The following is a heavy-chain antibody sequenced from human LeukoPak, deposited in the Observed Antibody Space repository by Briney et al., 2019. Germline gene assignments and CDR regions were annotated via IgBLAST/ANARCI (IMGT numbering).Heavy chain of an antibody. CDR3: ARDDVGSY. CDR1: GFTFSSYA. Sequence: PGGSLRLSCAASGFTFSSYAMHWVRQAAGKGLEWVAVISYDGSNKYYADSVKGRFTISRDNSKNTLYLQMNSLRAEDTAVYYCARDDVGSYWGQGTLVTVSS. J-gene: IGHJ4*02. CDR2: ISYDGSNK. V-gene: IGHV3-30-3*01. D-gene: IGHD2-15*01.